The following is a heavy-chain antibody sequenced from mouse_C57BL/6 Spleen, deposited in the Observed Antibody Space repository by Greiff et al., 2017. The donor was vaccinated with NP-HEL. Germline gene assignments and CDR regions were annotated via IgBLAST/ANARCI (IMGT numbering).Heavy chain of an antibody. CDR3: ARSGDYDDWFAY. CDR2: IHPNSGST. CDR1: GYTFTSYW. V-gene: IGHV1-64*01. J-gene: IGHJ3*01. Sequence: QVQLQQPGAELVKPGASVKLSCKASGYTFTSYWMHWVKQRPGQGLEWIGMIHPNSGSTNYNEKFKGKATLTVDKSSSTAYMQLSSLTSEDSAVYYCARSGDYDDWFAYWGQGTLVTVSA. D-gene: IGHD2-4*01.